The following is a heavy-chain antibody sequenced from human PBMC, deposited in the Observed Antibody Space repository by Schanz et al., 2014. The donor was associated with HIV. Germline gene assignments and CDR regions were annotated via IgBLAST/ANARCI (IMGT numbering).Heavy chain of an antibody. Sequence: QVQLVQSGAEVKKPGSSVKVSCKASGGTFSSYAISWVRQAPGQGLEWMGGIIPNSGGSTYAQKFQGRVTMARDTSINTAYMEFSGVRSDDTAVYYCTRSRYKLHWLDVWGQGTLVTVSS. V-gene: IGHV1-2*02. J-gene: IGHJ5*02. CDR2: IIPNSGGS. CDR1: GGTFSSYA. CDR3: TRSRYKLHWLDV. D-gene: IGHD5-12*01.